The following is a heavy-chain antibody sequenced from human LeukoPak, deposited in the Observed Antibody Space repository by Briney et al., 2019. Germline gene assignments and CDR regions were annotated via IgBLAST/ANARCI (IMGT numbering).Heavy chain of an antibody. V-gene: IGHV4-34*01. CDR2: INHSGST. Sequence: PSETLSLTCAVYGGSFSGYYWSWIRQPPGKGLEWIGEINHSGSTNYNPSLKSRVTISVDTSKNQFSLKLSSVTAADTAVYYCASTHDILTGYCNGGQNTPHHYGMDVWGQGTLVTVSS. J-gene: IGHJ6*02. CDR1: GGSFSGYY. CDR3: ASTHDILTGYCNGGQNTPHHYGMDV. D-gene: IGHD3-9*01.